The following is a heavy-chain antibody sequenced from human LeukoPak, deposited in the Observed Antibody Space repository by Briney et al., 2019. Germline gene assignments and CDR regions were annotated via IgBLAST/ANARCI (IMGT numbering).Heavy chain of an antibody. J-gene: IGHJ6*03. D-gene: IGHD3-10*01. Sequence: SETLSLTCAVYGGSFSGYYWSWIRQPPGKGLEWIGEINHSGSTNYNPSLKSRVTISVDTSKNQFSLKLSSVTAADTAVYYCARVVRLWFGELLSIYNYYYMDVWGKGTTVTVSS. CDR2: INHSGST. V-gene: IGHV4-34*01. CDR3: ARVVRLWFGELLSIYNYYYMDV. CDR1: GGSFSGYY.